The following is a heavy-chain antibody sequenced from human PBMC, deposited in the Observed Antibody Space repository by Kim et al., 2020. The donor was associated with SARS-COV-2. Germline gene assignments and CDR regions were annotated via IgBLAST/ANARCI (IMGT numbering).Heavy chain of an antibody. J-gene: IGHJ4*02. Sequence: SETLSLTCAVYGGSFSGYYWSWIRQPPGKGLEWIGEINHSGSTNYNPSLKSRVTISVDTSKNQFSLKLSSVTAADTAVYYCARGVEEPVEMATISGLTRGEDFDYWGQGTLVTVSS. V-gene: IGHV4-34*01. CDR3: ARGVEEPVEMATISGLTRGEDFDY. D-gene: IGHD5-12*01. CDR1: GGSFSGYY. CDR2: INHSGST.